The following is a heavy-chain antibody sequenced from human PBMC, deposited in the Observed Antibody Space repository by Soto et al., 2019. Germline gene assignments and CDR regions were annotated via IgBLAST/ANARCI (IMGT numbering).Heavy chain of an antibody. D-gene: IGHD3-3*01. V-gene: IGHV4-30-4*01. CDR3: ARGVTVFGLVSRFWFDA. J-gene: IGHJ5*02. CDR1: GGSISSGDYS. CDR2: IYNSGIT. Sequence: SETLSLTCTVSGGSISSGDYSWSWVRQSPGKGLEWIGHIYNSGITYYNPSLKSRVVISIDTSRNQFSLRLNSLTAADRAVYFCARGVTVFGLVSRFWFDAWGQGKVVTV.